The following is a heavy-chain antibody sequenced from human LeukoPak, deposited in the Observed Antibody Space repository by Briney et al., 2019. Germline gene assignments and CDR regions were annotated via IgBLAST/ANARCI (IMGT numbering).Heavy chain of an antibody. CDR2: MNPNSGNT. V-gene: IGHV1-8*01. J-gene: IGHJ4*02. Sequence: GASVKVSCKASGYTFTSYDINLVRQATGQGLEWMGWMNPNSGNTGYAQKFQVRVTMTRNTSISTAYMELSSLRSEDTAVYYCARVGKQWQPYLLGYSGQGTLVTVSS. CDR1: GYTFTSYD. D-gene: IGHD6-19*01. CDR3: ARVGKQWQPYLLGY.